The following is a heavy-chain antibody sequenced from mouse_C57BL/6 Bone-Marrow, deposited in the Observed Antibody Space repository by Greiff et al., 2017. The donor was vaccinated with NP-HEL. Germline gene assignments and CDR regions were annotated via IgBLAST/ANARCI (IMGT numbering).Heavy chain of an antibody. CDR2: IWSGGST. J-gene: IGHJ4*01. D-gene: IGHD4-1*01. CDR1: GFSLTSYG. Sequence: VKLQESGPGLVQPSQSLSITCTVSGFSLTSYGVHWVRQPPGKGLEWLGVIWSGGSTDYYAAFISRLSISKDNSNIQVFFIISSLHADDTAIYYCTKIGNWDAMAYWGQGTSVTVSS. V-gene: IGHV2-4*01. CDR3: TKIGNWDAMAY.